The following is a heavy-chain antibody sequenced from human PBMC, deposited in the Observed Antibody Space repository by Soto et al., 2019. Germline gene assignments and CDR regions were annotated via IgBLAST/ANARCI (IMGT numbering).Heavy chain of an antibody. CDR1: GGSISSYY. CDR2: IYYSGST. Sequence: PSETLSLTCTVSGGSISSYYWSWIRQPPGKGLEWIGYIYYSGSTNYNPSLKSRVTISVDTSKNKFSLKLSSVNAADTAVYYCARRGGSGYYYPSGSFDYWGQGTMVTV. V-gene: IGHV4-59*01. CDR3: ARRGGSGYYYPSGSFDY. J-gene: IGHJ4*02. D-gene: IGHD3-22*01.